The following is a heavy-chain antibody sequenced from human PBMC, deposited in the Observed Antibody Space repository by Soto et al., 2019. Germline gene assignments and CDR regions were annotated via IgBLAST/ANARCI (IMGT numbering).Heavy chain of an antibody. CDR3: AKDRRIAAATPFDY. V-gene: IGHV3-30*18. CDR1: GFTFSSYG. D-gene: IGHD6-13*01. Sequence: GGSLRLSCAASGFTFSSYGMHWVRQAPGKGLEWVAVISYDGSNKYYADSVKGRFTISRDNSKNTLYLQMNSLRAEDTAVYHCAKDRRIAAATPFDYSGQGTLVTVSS. CDR2: ISYDGSNK. J-gene: IGHJ4*02.